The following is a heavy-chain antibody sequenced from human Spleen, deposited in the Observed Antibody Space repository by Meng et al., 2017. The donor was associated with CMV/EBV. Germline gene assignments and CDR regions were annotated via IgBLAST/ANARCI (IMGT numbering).Heavy chain of an antibody. CDR3: AMFDKIVYFDP. D-gene: IGHD3-10*02. CDR2: ISGYNGDT. V-gene: IGHV1-18*01. Sequence: ASVKVSCKASGYTFSTYGISWVRQAPGQGLEWMGWISGYNGDTSYAQKFQGRVTMTTDTSTSTAYMELRSLRSDDTAVYYCAMFDKIVYFDPWGQGTLVTVSS. CDR1: GYTFSTYG. J-gene: IGHJ5*02.